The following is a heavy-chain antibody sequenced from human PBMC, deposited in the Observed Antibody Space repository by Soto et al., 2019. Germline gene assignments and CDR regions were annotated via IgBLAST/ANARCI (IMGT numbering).Heavy chain of an antibody. CDR2: IYYSGST. D-gene: IGHD3-10*01. CDR1: GGSISSYY. CDR3: ARRYGGAFDI. Sequence: SETLSLTCTVSGGSISSYYWSWIRQPPGKGLERIGYIYYSGSTNYNPSLKSQVTISVDTSKNQFSLKLSSVTAADTAVYYCARRYGGAFDIWGQGTMVT. J-gene: IGHJ3*02. V-gene: IGHV4-59*08.